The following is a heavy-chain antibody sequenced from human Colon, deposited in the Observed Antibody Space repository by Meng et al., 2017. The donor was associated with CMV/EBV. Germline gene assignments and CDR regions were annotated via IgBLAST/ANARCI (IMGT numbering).Heavy chain of an antibody. J-gene: IGHJ6*02. CDR3: ARAEGYSNYGYYYGMDV. D-gene: IGHD4-11*01. Sequence: GGSLRLSCTVSGGSISNSSYYWVWIRQPPGKGLEWVSSISSSSSYIYYADSVKGRFTISRDNAKNSLYLQMNSLRAEDTAVYYCARAEGYSNYGYYYGMDVWGQGTTVTVSS. CDR2: ISSSSSYI. CDR1: GGSISNSSYY. V-gene: IGHV3-21*01.